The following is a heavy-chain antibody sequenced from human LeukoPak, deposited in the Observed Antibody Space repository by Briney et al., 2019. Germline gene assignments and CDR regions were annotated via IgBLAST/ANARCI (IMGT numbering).Heavy chain of an antibody. CDR2: IYYSGST. CDR3: ASSSYYYDSSGYSPFDY. D-gene: IGHD3-22*01. J-gene: IGHJ4*02. Sequence: SETLSLTCTVSGGSISSSSDYWGWIRQAPGKGLEWIGYIYYSGSTNYNPSLKSRVTISVDTSKNQFSLKLSSVTAADTAVYYCASSSYYYDSSGYSPFDYWGQGTLVTVSS. CDR1: GGSISSSSDY. V-gene: IGHV4-61*05.